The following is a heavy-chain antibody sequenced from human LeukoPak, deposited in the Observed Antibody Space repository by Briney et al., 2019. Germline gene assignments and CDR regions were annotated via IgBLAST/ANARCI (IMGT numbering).Heavy chain of an antibody. D-gene: IGHD5-12*01. CDR1: GYTFTSYG. J-gene: IGHJ6*03. CDR3: AREISRVATIRDYYYYYYMDV. V-gene: IGHV1-18*01. CDR2: ISAYNGNT. Sequence: ASVKVSCKASGYTFTSYGISWVRQAPGQGLEWMGWISAYNGNTNYAQKLQGRVTMTTDTSTSTAYMELRSLRSDDTAVYYCAREISRVATIRDYYYYYYMDVWGKGTTVTVSS.